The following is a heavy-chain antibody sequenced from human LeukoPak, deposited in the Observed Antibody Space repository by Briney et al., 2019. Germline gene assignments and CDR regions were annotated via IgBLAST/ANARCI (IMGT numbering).Heavy chain of an antibody. D-gene: IGHD3-10*01. J-gene: IGHJ4*02. Sequence: GGSLRLSCAASGFNFDEYPMHWVRQAPGKGLEWVAAINGNGGSTDYGDSVKGRCTISRDSNKNSLFLQMSSLRTEDTAFYYCAKFYGSGTYYNNYFDYWGRGALVTVSS. CDR1: GFNFDEYP. CDR3: AKFYGSGTYYNNYFDY. V-gene: IGHV3-43*02. CDR2: INGNGGST.